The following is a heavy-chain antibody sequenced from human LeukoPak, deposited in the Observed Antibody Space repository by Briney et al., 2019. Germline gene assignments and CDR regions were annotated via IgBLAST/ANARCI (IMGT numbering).Heavy chain of an antibody. V-gene: IGHV1-2*02. D-gene: IGHD3-3*01. CDR2: INPNSGGT. J-gene: IGHJ4*02. CDR1: GYTFTGYY. CDR3: ARGNRQRDSWTIFGVVIFPDDY. Sequence: ASVKVSCKASGYTFTGYYMHWVRQAPGQGLEWMGWINPNSGGTNYAQKFQGRVTMTRDTSISTAYMELSRLRSDDTAVYYCARGNRQRDSWTIFGVVIFPDDYWGQGTLVTVSS.